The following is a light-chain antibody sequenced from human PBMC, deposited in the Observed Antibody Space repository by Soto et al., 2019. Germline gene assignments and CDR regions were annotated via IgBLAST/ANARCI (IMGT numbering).Light chain of an antibody. CDR1: QSVSSSY. Sequence: DIVLTQSPGTLSLSPGERATLSCRASQSVSSSYLAWYQQQPGQTPRLLIYGASSRATGTPDRFSGSGSGTDFTLTIRRLEPEDFAVYYCQQYCDSPSTFGQGTKVELK. J-gene: IGKJ1*01. CDR3: QQYCDSPST. V-gene: IGKV3-20*01. CDR2: GAS.